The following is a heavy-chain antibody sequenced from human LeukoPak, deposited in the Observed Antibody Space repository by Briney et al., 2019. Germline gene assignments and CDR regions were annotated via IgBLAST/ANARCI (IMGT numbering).Heavy chain of an antibody. D-gene: IGHD3-3*01. V-gene: IGHV3-7*01. CDR1: GFTFSSYW. CDR2: IKQEGSEK. J-gene: IGHJ4*02. Sequence: PGGSLRLSCAASGFTFSSYWMSWVRQAPGKGLEWVANIKQEGSEKYYVDSVKGRFTISRDNAKNSLYLQMNSLRAEDTAVYYCARESGYYTPDYFDYWGQGTLVTVSS. CDR3: ARESGYYTPDYFDY.